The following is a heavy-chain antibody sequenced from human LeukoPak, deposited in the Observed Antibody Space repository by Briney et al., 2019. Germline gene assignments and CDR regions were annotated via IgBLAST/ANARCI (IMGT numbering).Heavy chain of an antibody. J-gene: IGHJ4*02. D-gene: IGHD3-10*02. CDR3: AREKRVPNYFDY. V-gene: IGHV4-61*02. Sequence: TSETLSLTCTVSGGSISSGSYYWSWIRQPAGEGLEWIGRIYTSGSTNYNPSLKSRVTISVDTSKNQFSLKLSSVTAADTAVYYCAREKRVPNYFDYWGQGTLVTVSS. CDR2: IYTSGST. CDR1: GGSISSGSYY.